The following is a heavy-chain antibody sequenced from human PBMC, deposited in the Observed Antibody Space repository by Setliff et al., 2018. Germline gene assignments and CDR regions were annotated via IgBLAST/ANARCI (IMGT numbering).Heavy chain of an antibody. Sequence: ASVKVSCKASGGTFINYAISWVRQAPGQGLEWMGWISTYNGNTNYAQKLQGRITMTTDTSTSTAYMELSSLRSEDTAVYYCARRVRIAVLHLYYFEYWGQGTLVTVSS. CDR1: GGTFINYA. J-gene: IGHJ4*02. D-gene: IGHD6-19*01. CDR3: ARRVRIAVLHLYYFEY. CDR2: ISTYNGNT. V-gene: IGHV1-18*01.